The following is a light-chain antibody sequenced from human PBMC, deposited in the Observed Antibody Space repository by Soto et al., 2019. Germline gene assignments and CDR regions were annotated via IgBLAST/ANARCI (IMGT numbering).Light chain of an antibody. CDR2: AAS. V-gene: IGKV1-8*01. J-gene: IGKJ1*01. CDR3: QQYYSYPQT. Sequence: ALRMTHSPSSLSASTGDRVTITCRASQGISSYLAWYQQKPGKAPKLLIYAASTLQSGVPSRFSGSGSGTDFTLTISCLQSEDFATYYCQQYYSYPQTFGQGTKVDIK. CDR1: QGISSY.